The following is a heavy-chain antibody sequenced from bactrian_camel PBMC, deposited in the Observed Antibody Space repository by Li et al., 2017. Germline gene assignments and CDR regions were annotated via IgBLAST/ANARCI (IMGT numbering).Heavy chain of an antibody. CDR2: ITKRGSG. V-gene: IGHV3S53*01. D-gene: IGHD1*01. CDR1: GSSISRRC. J-gene: IGHJ4*01. Sequence: HVQLVESGGGSVQAGGSLRLSCAASGSSISRRCMGWFRQAPGKQREGIASITKRGSGNYAESVKGRFTVSRDNAENALYLQMNDLTPEDTGMYYCAAGLAVGGLSCSPSGVLAYDNRGQGTQVTVS. CDR3: AAGLAVGGLSCSPSGVLAYDN.